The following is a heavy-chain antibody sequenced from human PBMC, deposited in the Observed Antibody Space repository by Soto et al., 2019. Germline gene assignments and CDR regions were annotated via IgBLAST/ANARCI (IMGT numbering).Heavy chain of an antibody. CDR3: AKDLYYYDFRPDDS. Sequence: GGSLRLSCTASGFTFSSYSMHWVRQAPGRGLEWVAVVSYDGIIENYVESVRGRFTISRDNSKNTVFLQMNSLRVEEKAVYYCAKDLYYYDFRPDDSWGQGTLVPVSS. J-gene: IGHJ5*02. D-gene: IGHD3-16*01. CDR1: GFTFSSYS. CDR2: VSYDGIIE. V-gene: IGHV3-30*18.